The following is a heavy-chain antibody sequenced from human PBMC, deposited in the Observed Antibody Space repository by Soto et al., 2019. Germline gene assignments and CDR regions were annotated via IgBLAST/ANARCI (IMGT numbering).Heavy chain of an antibody. CDR1: GYTFTSYA. CDR3: ARWASGWFFDY. D-gene: IGHD6-19*01. V-gene: IGHV1-3*01. J-gene: IGHJ4*02. CDR2: INAGNGNT. Sequence: ASVKVSCTASGYTFTSYAMHWVRQAPGQRLEWMGWINAGNGNTKYSQKFQGRVTMTTDTSTSTAYMELRSLRSDDTAVYYCARWASGWFFDYWGQGTLVTVSS.